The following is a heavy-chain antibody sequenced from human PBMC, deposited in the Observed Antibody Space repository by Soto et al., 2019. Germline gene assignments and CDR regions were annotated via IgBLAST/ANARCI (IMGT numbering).Heavy chain of an antibody. Sequence: EVQLVESGGGLVQPGGSLKLSCAASGFTFSGSAMHWVRQASGKGLECVGRIRSKANSYATAYAASVKGRFTISRDDSKNTAYLQMNSLKTEDTAVYYCTRSGTDYGDYLSVDYWGQGTLVTVSS. CDR1: GFTFSGSA. V-gene: IGHV3-73*01. CDR3: TRSGTDYGDYLSVDY. J-gene: IGHJ4*02. D-gene: IGHD4-17*01. CDR2: IRSKANSYAT.